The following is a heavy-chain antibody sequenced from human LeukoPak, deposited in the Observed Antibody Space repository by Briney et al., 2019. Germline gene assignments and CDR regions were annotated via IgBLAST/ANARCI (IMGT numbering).Heavy chain of an antibody. Sequence: ASVKVSCKASGPTFSIYGITWVRQAPGQGLEWMGWISTYNGNTDYAEQFRGRISMSADTPTNTAYMELRSLRPDDTAIYYCATEKIGWLDPWGQGTLVTVSS. V-gene: IGHV1-18*01. J-gene: IGHJ5*02. CDR3: ATEKIGWLDP. CDR2: ISTYNGNT. D-gene: IGHD5-12*01. CDR1: GPTFSIYG.